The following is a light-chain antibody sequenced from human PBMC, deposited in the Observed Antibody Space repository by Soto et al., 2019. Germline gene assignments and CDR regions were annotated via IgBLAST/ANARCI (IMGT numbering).Light chain of an antibody. CDR1: QTVRNNY. CDR2: DAS. J-gene: IGKJ4*01. Sequence: EFVLTQSPGTLSLSPGERATLSCRASQTVRNNYLAWYQQKPGQAPRLLIYDASSRATGIPDRFSGGGSGTDFTLTIRRLEPADFAVYYCQPFSSYPLTFGGGTKVDIK. V-gene: IGKV3-20*01. CDR3: QPFSSYPLT.